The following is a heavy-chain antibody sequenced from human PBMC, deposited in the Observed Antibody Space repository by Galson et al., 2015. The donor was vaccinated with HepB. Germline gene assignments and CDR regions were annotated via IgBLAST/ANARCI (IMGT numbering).Heavy chain of an antibody. Sequence: SVKVSCKASGYTFTSYYMHWVRQAPGQGLEWMGIINPSGGSTGYAQKFQGRVTMTRDTSTSTVYMELSSLRSEDTAVYYCARSIVVVTATGAFDIWGQGTMVTVSS. J-gene: IGHJ3*02. CDR3: ARSIVVVTATGAFDI. D-gene: IGHD2-21*02. V-gene: IGHV1-46*01. CDR2: INPSGGST. CDR1: GYTFTSYY.